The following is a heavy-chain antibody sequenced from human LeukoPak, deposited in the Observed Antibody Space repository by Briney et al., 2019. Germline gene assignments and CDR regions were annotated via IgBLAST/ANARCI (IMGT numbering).Heavy chain of an antibody. CDR3: ARGNTYDSNYYYGMDV. D-gene: IGHD5-12*01. V-gene: IGHV3-33*01. CDR1: EFTFSTSD. CDR2: IWYDGGYK. Sequence: GGSLRLSCAASEFTFSTSDMHWVRQAPGKELEWVAVIWYDGGYKHAADSVKGRFTISRDNSKNTLYLQMNSLRAEDTAVYYCARGNTYDSNYYYGMDVWGQGTTVTVSS. J-gene: IGHJ6*02.